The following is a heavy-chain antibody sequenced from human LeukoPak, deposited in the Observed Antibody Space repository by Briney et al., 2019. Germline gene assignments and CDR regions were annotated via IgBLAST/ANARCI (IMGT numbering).Heavy chain of an antibody. CDR1: GGTFSSYA. CDR3: AREVNTAMRHGFDI. J-gene: IGHJ3*02. Sequence: ASVKVSCKASGGTFSSYAISWVRQAPGQGLEWMGGIIPIFGTANYAQKFQGRVTITTDESTSTAYMELSNLRSEDTAVYYCAREVNTAMRHGFDIWGQGTMVTVSS. D-gene: IGHD5-18*01. V-gene: IGHV1-69*05. CDR2: IIPIFGTA.